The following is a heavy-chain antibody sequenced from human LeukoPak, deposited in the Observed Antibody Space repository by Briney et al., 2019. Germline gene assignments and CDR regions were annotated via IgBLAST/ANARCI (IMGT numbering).Heavy chain of an antibody. CDR3: ARGGDRYCSSTSCNNWFDP. Sequence: VASVKVSCKASGGTFSSYAISWVRPAPGQGLEWMGRIIPILGIANYAQKFQGRVTITADKSTSTAYMELSSLRSEDTAVYYCARGGDRYCSSTSCNNWFDPWGQGTLVTVSS. CDR1: GGTFSSYA. J-gene: IGHJ5*02. V-gene: IGHV1-69*04. CDR2: IIPILGIA. D-gene: IGHD2-2*01.